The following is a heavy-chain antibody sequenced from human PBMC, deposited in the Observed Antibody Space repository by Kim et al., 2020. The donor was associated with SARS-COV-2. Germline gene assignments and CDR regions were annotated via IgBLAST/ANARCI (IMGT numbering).Heavy chain of an antibody. J-gene: IGHJ4*02. CDR1: GFTFTNSW. V-gene: IGHV3-7*01. Sequence: GGSLRLSCVASGFTFTNSWMGWVRQAPGKGLEWVANIKRDGSELFYVDSVKGRFTISRDNAKNSVYLQMDSLRPEDTAVYYCARDAAGYTPFDYWGQGTLVTVSS. D-gene: IGHD6-13*01. CDR2: IKRDGSEL. CDR3: ARDAAGYTPFDY.